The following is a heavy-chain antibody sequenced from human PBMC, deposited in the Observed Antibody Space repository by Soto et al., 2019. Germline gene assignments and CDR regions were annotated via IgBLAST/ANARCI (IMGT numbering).Heavy chain of an antibody. J-gene: IGHJ4*02. Sequence: SETLSLTCAVYGGSFSGYYWSWIRQPPGKGLEWIGEINHSGSTNYNPSLGSRVTISLDTSKDQFSLKLRSVTAADTAVYYCAKGGPDGIWGVYFDFWGQGTLVTVSS. CDR2: INHSGST. CDR1: GGSFSGYY. D-gene: IGHD3-16*01. V-gene: IGHV4-34*01. CDR3: AKGGPDGIWGVYFDF.